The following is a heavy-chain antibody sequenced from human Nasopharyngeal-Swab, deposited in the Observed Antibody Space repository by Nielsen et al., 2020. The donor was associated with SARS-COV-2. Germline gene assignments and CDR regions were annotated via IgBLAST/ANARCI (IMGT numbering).Heavy chain of an antibody. CDR3: TRSFGGASEY. D-gene: IGHD3-16*01. V-gene: IGHV3-74*01. J-gene: IGHJ4*02. Sequence: GESLKISCAASGFTFSTYWMHWVRQAPGKGLEWVSRTNTDGSSTDYADSVKGRFTISRDNAKNTLYLQMNSLRAEDTAVYYCTRSFGGASEYWGQGTLVTVSS. CDR2: TNTDGSST. CDR1: GFTFSTYW.